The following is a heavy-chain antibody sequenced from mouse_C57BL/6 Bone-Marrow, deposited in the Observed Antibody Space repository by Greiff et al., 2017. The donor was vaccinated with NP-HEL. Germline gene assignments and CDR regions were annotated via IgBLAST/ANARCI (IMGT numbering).Heavy chain of an antibody. D-gene: IGHD1-1*01. J-gene: IGHJ3*01. CDR2: IDPSDSYT. CDR3: ARPLYYYGNLFAY. CDR1: GYTFTSYW. Sequence: VQLQQPGAELVMPGASVKLSCKASGYTFTSYWMHWVKQRPGQGLEWIGEIDPSDSYTNYNQKFKGKSTLTVDKSSSTAYMQLSSLTSEDSAVYYCARPLYYYGNLFAYWGQGTLVTVSA. V-gene: IGHV1-69*01.